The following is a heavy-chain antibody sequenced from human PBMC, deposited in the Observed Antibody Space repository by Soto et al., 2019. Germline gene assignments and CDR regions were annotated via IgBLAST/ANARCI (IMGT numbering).Heavy chain of an antibody. J-gene: IGHJ6*03. CDR3: AKDGDYGYYYYYYMDV. V-gene: IGHV3-30*18. Sequence: PGGSLRLSCAASGFTFSSYGMHWVRQAPGKGLEWVAVISYDGSNKYYADSVKCRFTISRDNSKNTLYLQMNSLRAEDTAVYYCAKDGDYGYYYYYYMDVWGKGTTVTVSS. D-gene: IGHD4-17*01. CDR1: GFTFSSYG. CDR2: ISYDGSNK.